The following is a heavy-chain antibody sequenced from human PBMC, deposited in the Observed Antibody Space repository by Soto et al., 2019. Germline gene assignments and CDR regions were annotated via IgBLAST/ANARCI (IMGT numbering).Heavy chain of an antibody. CDR1: RGPFSSYA. V-gene: IGHV1-69*13. Sequence: SVKVSCKASRGPFSSYAMSWVRQAPGQGLEWMGGIIPIFGTANYAQQFQGRVTITADESTSTAYMELSSLRSEDTTVYYCAKHPFIPTHYYFDYWGQGTLVTVSS. D-gene: IGHD2-21*01. J-gene: IGHJ4*02. CDR2: IIPIFGTA. CDR3: AKHPFIPTHYYFDY.